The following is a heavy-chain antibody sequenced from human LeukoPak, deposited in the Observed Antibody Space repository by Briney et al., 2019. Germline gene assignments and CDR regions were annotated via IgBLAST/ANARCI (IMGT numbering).Heavy chain of an antibody. D-gene: IGHD3-22*01. CDR3: ARTYDSSGYYYAFDH. Sequence: SETLSLTCAVSGGSFSGYYWSWIRQPPGKGLEWIGEINHSGSTNYNPSLKSRVTISVDTSKNQFSLKLSSVTAADTAVYYCARTYDSSGYYYAFDHWGQGTLVTVSS. CDR1: GGSFSGYY. V-gene: IGHV4-34*01. J-gene: IGHJ4*02. CDR2: INHSGST.